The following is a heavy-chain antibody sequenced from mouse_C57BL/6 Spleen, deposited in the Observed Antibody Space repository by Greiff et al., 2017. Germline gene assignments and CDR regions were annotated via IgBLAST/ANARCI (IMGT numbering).Heavy chain of an antibody. CDR2: IYPRSGNT. CDR1: GYTFTSYG. J-gene: IGHJ4*01. V-gene: IGHV1-81*01. Sequence: VKLQESGAELARPGASVKLSCKASGYTFTSYGISWVKQRTGQGLEWIGEIYPRSGNTYYNEKFKGKATLTADKSSSTAYMELRSLTSEDSAVYFCARSGPHYYAMDYWGQGTSVTVSS. D-gene: IGHD3-2*02. CDR3: ARSGPHYYAMDY.